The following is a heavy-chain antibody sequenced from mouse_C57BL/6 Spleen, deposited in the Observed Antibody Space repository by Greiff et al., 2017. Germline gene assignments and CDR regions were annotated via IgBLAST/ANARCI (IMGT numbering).Heavy chain of an antibody. CDR2: INPGSGGT. V-gene: IGHV1-54*01. J-gene: IGHJ2*01. CDR3: ARSPYGNYGY. D-gene: IGHD2-1*01. Sequence: QVQLKQSGAELVRPGTSVKVSCKASGYAFTNYLIEWVKQRPGQGLEWIGVINPGSGGTNYNEKFKGKATLTADKSSSTAYMQLSSLTSEDSAVYFCARSPYGNYGYWGQGTTLTVSS. CDR1: GYAFTNYL.